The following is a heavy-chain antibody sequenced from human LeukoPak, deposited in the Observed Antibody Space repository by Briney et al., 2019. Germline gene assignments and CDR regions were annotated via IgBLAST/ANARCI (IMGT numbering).Heavy chain of an antibody. D-gene: IGHD1/OR15-1a*01. J-gene: IGHJ5*02. Sequence: PSETLSLTCTVSGGSISSYYCSWIRQSAGKGLEWIGRIYTSGSTNYNPSLKSRVTMSVDTSKNQFSLKLSSVTAADTAVYYCAREAWNKGGGFDPWGQGTLVTVSS. CDR1: GGSISSYY. V-gene: IGHV4-4*07. CDR3: AREAWNKGGGFDP. CDR2: IYTSGST.